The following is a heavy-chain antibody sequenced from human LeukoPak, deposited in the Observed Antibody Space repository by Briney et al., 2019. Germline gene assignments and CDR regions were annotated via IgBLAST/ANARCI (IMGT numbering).Heavy chain of an antibody. Sequence: TGGSLRLSCAASGFTFSNAWMSWVRQAPGKCLEWVGRVKTKTDGGTTDYGAPVKGRFTISRDDSKNTLYLQMNSLKIEDTAVYYCTTSAGTTVTTRYFDYWGQGTLVTVSS. CDR3: TTSAGTTVTTRYFDY. CDR2: VKTKTDGGTT. D-gene: IGHD4-17*01. V-gene: IGHV3-15*01. J-gene: IGHJ4*02. CDR1: GFTFSNAW.